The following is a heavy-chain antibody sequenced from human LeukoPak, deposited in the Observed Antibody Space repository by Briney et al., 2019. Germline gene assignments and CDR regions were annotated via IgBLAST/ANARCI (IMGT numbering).Heavy chain of an antibody. Sequence: SETLSLTCAVYGGSFSGYYWSWIRQPPGKGLEWIGEINHSGSTNYNPSLTSRVTISVDTSKNQFSLKLSSVTAADTAVYYCARGKTWTYCSGGSCSRYYYYGMDVWGKGTTVTVFS. D-gene: IGHD2-15*01. CDR3: ARGKTWTYCSGGSCSRYYYYGMDV. CDR1: GGSFSGYY. V-gene: IGHV4-34*01. J-gene: IGHJ6*04. CDR2: INHSGST.